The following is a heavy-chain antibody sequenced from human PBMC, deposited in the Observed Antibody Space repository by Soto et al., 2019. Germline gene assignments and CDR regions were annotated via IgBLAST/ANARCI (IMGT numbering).Heavy chain of an antibody. CDR1: GFTFSSYA. V-gene: IGHV3-30-3*01. J-gene: IGHJ4*02. D-gene: IGHD3-3*01. CDR3: ARALDFWSAYFDY. Sequence: SLRLSCAASGFTFSSYAMHWVRQAPGKGLEWVAIISYDESNKYYADSVKGRFTISRDNSKNTLYLQMNSLRTEDTAVYYCARALDFWSAYFDYWGQGSLVTVSS. CDR2: ISYDESNK.